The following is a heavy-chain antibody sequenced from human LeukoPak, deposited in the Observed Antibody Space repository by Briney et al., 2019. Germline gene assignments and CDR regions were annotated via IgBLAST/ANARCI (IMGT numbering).Heavy chain of an antibody. CDR1: GDSINNYY. D-gene: IGHD6-13*01. J-gene: IGHJ5*02. CDR2: IYYSGST. V-gene: IGHV4-59*01. CDR3: ATVHNSRTYWFDP. Sequence: SETLSLTCIVSGDSINNYYWSWIRQPPGKGLEWIGYIYYSGSTNYNPSLKSRVTISVDTSKNQLSLKLSFVTAADTAVYYCATVHNSRTYWFDPWGQGTLVTVSS.